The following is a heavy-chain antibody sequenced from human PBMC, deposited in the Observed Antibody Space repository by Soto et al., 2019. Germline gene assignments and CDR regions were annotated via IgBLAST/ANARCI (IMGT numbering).Heavy chain of an antibody. D-gene: IGHD1-7*01. CDR1: GYTFTSYY. J-gene: IGHJ3*02. Sequence: ASVKVSCKASGYTFTSYYMHWVRQAPGQVLEWMGIINPSGGSTSYAQKFQGRVTMTRDTSTSTVYMELSSLRSEDTAVYYCARDGTTVVTSDASDIWGQGTMVTVSS. V-gene: IGHV1-46*01. CDR3: ARDGTTVVTSDASDI. CDR2: INPSGGST.